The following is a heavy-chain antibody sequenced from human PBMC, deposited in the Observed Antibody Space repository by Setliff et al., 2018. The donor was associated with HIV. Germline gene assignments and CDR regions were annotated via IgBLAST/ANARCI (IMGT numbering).Heavy chain of an antibody. D-gene: IGHD3-22*01. J-gene: IGHJ5*02. CDR1: GFALGDYG. Sequence: LRLSCTASGFALGDYGLSWFRQAPGKALEWIGFIRSEDYGGTIDYAASVKNRFIISRDDSRSIAYLQMNSPKTEDTATYYCSRAMYYYDSRGYYYPWFDPWGQGTLVTVSS. CDR2: IRSEDYGGTI. CDR3: SRAMYYYDSRGYYYPWFDP. V-gene: IGHV3-49*03.